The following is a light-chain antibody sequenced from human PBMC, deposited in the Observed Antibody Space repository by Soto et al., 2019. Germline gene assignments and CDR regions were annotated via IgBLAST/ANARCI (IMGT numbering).Light chain of an antibody. CDR3: QSYDSSLSAL. J-gene: IGLJ2*01. Sequence: QSALTQPPSVSGAPGQRVTISCTGSSSNIGAGYDVHWYQQFPGRAPKLLIYGNSNRPSGVPDRFSGSKSGTSASLAITGLQAEDEADYYCQSYDSSLSALFGGGTQLTVL. V-gene: IGLV1-40*01. CDR2: GNS. CDR1: SSNIGAGYD.